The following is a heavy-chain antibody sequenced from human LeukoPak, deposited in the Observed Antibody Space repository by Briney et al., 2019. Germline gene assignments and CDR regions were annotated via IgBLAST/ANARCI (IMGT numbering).Heavy chain of an antibody. CDR3: AREGGYSYGYSFNY. D-gene: IGHD5-18*01. J-gene: IGHJ4*02. CDR2: IYYSGST. CDR1: GGSISSYY. V-gene: IGHV4-59*01. Sequence: SETLSLTCTVSGGSISSYYWSWIRQPPGKGLEWIGHIYYSGSTNYNPSLRSRVTISVDTSKNQFSLKLSSVTAADTAVYYCAREGGYSYGYSFNYWGQGTLVTVSS.